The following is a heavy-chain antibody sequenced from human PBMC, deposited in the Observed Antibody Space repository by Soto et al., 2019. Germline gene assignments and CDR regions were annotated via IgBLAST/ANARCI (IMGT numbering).Heavy chain of an antibody. CDR1: GGSISSYY. D-gene: IGHD2-8*01. V-gene: IGHV4-59*01. CDR2: IYYSGST. J-gene: IGHJ4*02. Sequence: QVQLQESGPGLVKPSETLSLTCTVSGGSISSYYWSWIRQPPGKGLEWIGYIYYSGSTNYNPSLKSRVTISVDTSKNQFSLKLRSVTAADTAVYYCARRYAGNFDYWGQGTLVTVSS. CDR3: ARRYAGNFDY.